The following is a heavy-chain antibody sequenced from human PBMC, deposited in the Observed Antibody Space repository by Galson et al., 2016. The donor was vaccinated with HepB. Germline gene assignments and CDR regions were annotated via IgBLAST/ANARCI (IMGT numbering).Heavy chain of an antibody. V-gene: IGHV4-39*01. D-gene: IGHD6-19*01. J-gene: IGHJ4*02. Sequence: SETLSLTCTVSGASITGSQNYWGWIRQPPGKGLEWIASINYSGNTYYNPSFKSRGTISGDTSKSQVSLRLNSVTAADTAVYYCAGYRATAYATGWYVWGYWGQGTLLAVSS. CDR2: INYSGNT. CDR3: AGYRATAYATGWYVWGY. CDR1: GASITGSQNY.